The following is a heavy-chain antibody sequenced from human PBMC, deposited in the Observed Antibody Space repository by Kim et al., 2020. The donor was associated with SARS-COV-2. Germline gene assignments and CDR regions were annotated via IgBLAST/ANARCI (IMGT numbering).Heavy chain of an antibody. V-gene: IGHV3-33*01. CDR3: VSGSGYVNYFDP. Sequence: HYADAVKGRCTSSWDTSKNTLSLQMNSLRDEDTAIYYCVSGSGYVNYFDPWGQGTRVTVSS. D-gene: IGHD5-12*01. J-gene: IGHJ5*02.